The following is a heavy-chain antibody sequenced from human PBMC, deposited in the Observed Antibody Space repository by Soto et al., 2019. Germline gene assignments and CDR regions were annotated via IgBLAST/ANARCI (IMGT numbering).Heavy chain of an antibody. D-gene: IGHD6-19*01. V-gene: IGHV3-53*01. CDR3: ARVIEVAGHDAFDI. Sequence: HPGWSLRLSCAASGFTVSSNYMSWVRQAPGKGLEWVSVIYSGGSTYYADSVKGRFTTSRDNSKNTLYLQMNSLRAEDKAVYYCARVIEVAGHDAFDIWGQGPMVTVSS. CDR1: GFTVSSNY. CDR2: IYSGGST. J-gene: IGHJ3*02.